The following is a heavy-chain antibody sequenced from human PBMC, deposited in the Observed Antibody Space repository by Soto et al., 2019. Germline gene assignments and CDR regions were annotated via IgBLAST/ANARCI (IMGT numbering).Heavy chain of an antibody. D-gene: IGHD2-21*02. CDR1: GASIRSTDYY. CDR2: VYYTGST. Sequence: SETLSLTCTVSGASIRSTDYYWSWVRQAPGKGLEWIGYVYYTGSTYYNPSLMSRLTISVDTSKNQFSLKLTSVTAAETAVYYCVRTAREGAVAPHWFDRWGQGTQVTVSS. J-gene: IGHJ5*02. CDR3: VRTAREGAVAPHWFDR. V-gene: IGHV4-30-4*01.